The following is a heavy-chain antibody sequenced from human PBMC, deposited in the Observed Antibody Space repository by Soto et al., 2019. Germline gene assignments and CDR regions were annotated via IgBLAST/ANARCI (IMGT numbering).Heavy chain of an antibody. CDR2: INPSGGST. D-gene: IGHD2-15*01. J-gene: IGHJ4*02. Sequence: ASVKVSCKASGYTFTGYYMHWVRQAPGQGLEWMGIINPSGGSTSYAQKFQGRVTMTRDTSTSTVYMELSSLRSEDTAVYYCARAGGVGFCSGGSCYPFDYWGQGTLVTVSS. CDR3: ARAGGVGFCSGGSCYPFDY. CDR1: GYTFTGYY. V-gene: IGHV1-46*03.